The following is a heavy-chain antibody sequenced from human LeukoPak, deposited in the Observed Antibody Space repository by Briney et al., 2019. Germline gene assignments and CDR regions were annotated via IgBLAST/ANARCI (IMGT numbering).Heavy chain of an antibody. CDR1: GGSISSYH. CDR3: ARDQEEDYYDSSVYFDY. D-gene: IGHD3-22*01. Sequence: SETLSLTCTVSGGSISSYHWSWIRQPPGKGLEWIGYIYYSGSTNYNPSLKSRVTISVDTPKNQFSLKLSSVTAEDTAVYYCARDQEEDYYDSSVYFDYWGQGTLVTVSS. J-gene: IGHJ4*02. CDR2: IYYSGST. V-gene: IGHV4-59*01.